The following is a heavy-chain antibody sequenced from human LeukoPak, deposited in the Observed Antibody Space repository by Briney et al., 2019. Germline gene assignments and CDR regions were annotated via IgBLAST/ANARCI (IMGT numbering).Heavy chain of an antibody. CDR3: ARLSDDAFDI. V-gene: IGHV3-21*01. J-gene: IGHJ3*02. CDR2: ISSSSSYI. Sequence: GGSLRLSCAASGFTFSSYSMNWVRQAPGKGLEWVSSISSSSSYIYYADSVKGRFTISRDNAKNSLYLQMNSLRAEDTAVYYCARLSDDAFDIWAKGQWSPSLQ. CDR1: GFTFSSYS.